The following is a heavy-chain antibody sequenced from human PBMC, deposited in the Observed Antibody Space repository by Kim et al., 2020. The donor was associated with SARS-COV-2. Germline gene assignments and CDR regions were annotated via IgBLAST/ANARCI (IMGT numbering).Heavy chain of an antibody. D-gene: IGHD3-22*01. J-gene: IGHJ6*02. Sequence: GGSLRLSCAASGFTFSSYGMHWVRQAPGKGLEWVAVISYDGSNKYYADSVKGRFTISRDNSKNTLYLQMNSLRAEDTAVYYCARDCYYDSSGYYYVGYYGMDVWGPGTTVTVSS. CDR2: ISYDGSNK. CDR1: GFTFSSYG. CDR3: ARDCYYDSSGYYYVGYYGMDV. V-gene: IGHV3-33*05.